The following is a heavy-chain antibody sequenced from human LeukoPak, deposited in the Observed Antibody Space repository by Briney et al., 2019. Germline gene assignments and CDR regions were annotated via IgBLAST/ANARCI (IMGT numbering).Heavy chain of an antibody. Sequence: SETLSLTCAVYGGSFSGYYWSWIRQPPGKGLEWIGEINHSGSTNYNPSLKSRVTISVDTSKNQFSLKLSSVTAADTAVYYCARRPRRLYDSSGYYYYYYMDVWDKGTTVTISS. CDR1: GGSFSGYY. J-gene: IGHJ6*03. CDR2: INHSGST. V-gene: IGHV4-34*01. D-gene: IGHD3-22*01. CDR3: ARRPRRLYDSSGYYYYYYMDV.